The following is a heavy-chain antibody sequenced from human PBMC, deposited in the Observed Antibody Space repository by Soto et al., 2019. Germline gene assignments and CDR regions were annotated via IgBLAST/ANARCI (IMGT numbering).Heavy chain of an antibody. CDR1: GYTFTSYY. V-gene: IGHV1-46*03. D-gene: IGHD3-10*01. J-gene: IGHJ4*02. CDR2: INPSGGST. CDR3: ARDIGRSITMVRGVLYFDY. Sequence: QVQLVQSGAEVKKPGASVKVSCKASGYTFTSYYMHWVRQAPGQGLEWMGIINPSGGSTSYAQKFQGRVTMTRDTSTSTVYMELSSLRSEDTAVYYCARDIGRSITMVRGVLYFDYWGQGTLVTVSS.